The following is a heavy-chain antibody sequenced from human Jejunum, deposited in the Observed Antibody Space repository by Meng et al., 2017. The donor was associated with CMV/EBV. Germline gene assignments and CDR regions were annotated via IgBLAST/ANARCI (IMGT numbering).Heavy chain of an antibody. Sequence: SGFTFSSYWMHWFRQAPGKGLVWVSRIYGDESSTSYADSVKGRFTISRDNAENSLHLQMNSLRAEDTAVYFCARDRSYYGTGPHFDYWGRGTLVTVSS. V-gene: IGHV3-74*01. CDR2: IYGDESST. D-gene: IGHD3-10*01. J-gene: IGHJ4*02. CDR1: GFTFSSYW. CDR3: ARDRSYYGTGPHFDY.